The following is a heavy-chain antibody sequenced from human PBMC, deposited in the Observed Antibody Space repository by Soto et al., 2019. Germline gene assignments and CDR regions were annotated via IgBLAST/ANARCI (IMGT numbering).Heavy chain of an antibody. CDR1: GFTFSSYS. J-gene: IGHJ5*02. CDR2: ISGSSSNM. CDR3: AKDPNYDFWSGYSGSGWFDP. Sequence: GGSLRLSCAASGFTFSSYSMNWVRQTPGKGLEWVSSISGSSSNMYYADSVKGRFTISRDNAKNSLYLQMNSLRAEDTAVYYCAKDPNYDFWSGYSGSGWFDPWGQGTLVTVSS. V-gene: IGHV3-21*01. D-gene: IGHD3-3*01.